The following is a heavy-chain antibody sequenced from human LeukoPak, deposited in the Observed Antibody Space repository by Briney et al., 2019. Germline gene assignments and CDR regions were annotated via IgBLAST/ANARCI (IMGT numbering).Heavy chain of an antibody. J-gene: IGHJ4*02. CDR1: GGSISSGGYY. V-gene: IGHV4-61*02. D-gene: IGHD3-3*01. CDR2: IYTSGST. CDR3: ARGLGITIFGVVTSYYFDY. Sequence: SETLSLTCTVSGGSISSGGYYWSWIRQPAGKGLEWIGRIYTSGSTNYNPSLKGRVTISVDTSKNQFSLKLSSVTAADTAVYYCARGLGITIFGVVTSYYFDYWGQGTLVTVSS.